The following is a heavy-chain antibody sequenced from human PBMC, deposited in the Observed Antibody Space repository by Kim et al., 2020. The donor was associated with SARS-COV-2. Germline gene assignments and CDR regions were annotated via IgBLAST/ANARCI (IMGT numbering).Heavy chain of an antibody. J-gene: IGHJ4*02. Sequence: SETLSLTCAVYGGSFSGYYWSWIRQPPGKGLEWIGEINHSGSTNYNPSLKSRVTISVDTSKNQFSLKLSSVTAADTAVYYCARTAVEMATTNFDYWGQGT. CDR1: GGSFSGYY. CDR3: ARTAVEMATTNFDY. V-gene: IGHV4-34*01. D-gene: IGHD5-12*01. CDR2: INHSGST.